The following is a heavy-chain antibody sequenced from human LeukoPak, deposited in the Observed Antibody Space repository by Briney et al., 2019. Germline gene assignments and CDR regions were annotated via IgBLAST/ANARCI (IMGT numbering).Heavy chain of an antibody. CDR1: GGSIGSSSYY. CDR3: ARGTGSPSRIDY. D-gene: IGHD3-10*01. CDR2: IYYSGST. J-gene: IGHJ4*02. V-gene: IGHV4-39*01. Sequence: SETLSLTCTVSGGSIGSSSYYWGWSRQPPGKGLEWIGSIYYSGSTYYNPSLKSRVTISVDTSKNQFSLKLSSVTAADTAVYYCARGTGSPSRIDYWGQGTLVTVSS.